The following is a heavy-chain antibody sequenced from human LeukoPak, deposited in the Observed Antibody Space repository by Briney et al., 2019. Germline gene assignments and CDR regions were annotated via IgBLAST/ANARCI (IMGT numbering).Heavy chain of an antibody. CDR2: IYHSGST. D-gene: IGHD2-2*01. J-gene: IGHJ6*03. Sequence: SETLSLTCTVSGYSISSGYYWGWIRQPPGKGLEWIGSIYHSGSTYYNPSLKSRVTISVDTSKNQFSLKLSSVTAADTAVYYCAKGGSSTTCRFPYYYYYMDVWGKGTTVTVSS. V-gene: IGHV4-38-2*02. CDR1: GYSISSGYY. CDR3: AKGGSSTTCRFPYYYYYMDV.